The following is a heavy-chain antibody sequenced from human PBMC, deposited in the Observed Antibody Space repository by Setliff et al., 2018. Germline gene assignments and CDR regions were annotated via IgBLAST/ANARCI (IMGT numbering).Heavy chain of an antibody. V-gene: IGHV5-51*01. Sequence: GESLKISCKGSGYSFTSYWIGWVRQMPGKGLEWMGIIYPGDSDTRYSPSFQGQATISADKSISTAYLQWSSLKASDTAMYYCARYDSSGYHYYYGMDVWGQGTTGTVSS. CDR3: ARYDSSGYHYYYGMDV. CDR2: IYPGDSDT. CDR1: GYSFTSYW. D-gene: IGHD3-22*01. J-gene: IGHJ6*02.